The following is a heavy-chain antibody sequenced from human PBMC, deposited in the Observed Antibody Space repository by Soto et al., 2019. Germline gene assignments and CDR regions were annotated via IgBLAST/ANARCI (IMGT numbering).Heavy chain of an antibody. D-gene: IGHD3-10*01. V-gene: IGHV3-23*01. J-gene: IGHJ4*02. CDR1: GFTFSSYA. Sequence: GGSLRLSCAASGFTFSSYAMSWVRQAPGKGLEWVSAISGSGGSTYYADSVKGRFTISRDNSKNTLYLQMNSLRAEDTAVYYCAKSGQSPYYLGRKGFDYWGQGTLVTVSS. CDR2: ISGSGGST. CDR3: AKSGQSPYYLGRKGFDY.